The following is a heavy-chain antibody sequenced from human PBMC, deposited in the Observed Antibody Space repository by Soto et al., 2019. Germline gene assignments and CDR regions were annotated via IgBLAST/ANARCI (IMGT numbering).Heavy chain of an antibody. CDR3: ARDLGIGSGPFDA. J-gene: IGHJ3*01. CDR2: IYYSGST. D-gene: IGHD2-2*03. Sequence: SETLSLTCTVSGGSISSYYWSWIRQPPGKGLEWIGYIYYSGSTNYNPSLKSRVTISVDTSKNQFSLKLSSVTAADTAVYYCARDLGIGSGPFDAWGQGTMVTVSS. CDR1: GGSISSYY. V-gene: IGHV4-59*01.